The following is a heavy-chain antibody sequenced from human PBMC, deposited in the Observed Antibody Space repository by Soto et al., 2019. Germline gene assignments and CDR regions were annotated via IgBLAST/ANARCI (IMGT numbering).Heavy chain of an antibody. CDR2: ISGSGGST. D-gene: IGHD1-26*01. J-gene: IGHJ5*02. CDR1: GFTFSNYA. Sequence: EVQLLESGGGLVQPGGSLRLSCAASGFTFSNYAMSWVRQAPGKGLEWVSAISGSGGSTYYTDSVKGRFTISRDNSKNTLYLQMNSLRAEDTAAYHCAKGDHSGSYYISWGQGTLVTVSS. CDR3: AKGDHSGSYYIS. V-gene: IGHV3-23*01.